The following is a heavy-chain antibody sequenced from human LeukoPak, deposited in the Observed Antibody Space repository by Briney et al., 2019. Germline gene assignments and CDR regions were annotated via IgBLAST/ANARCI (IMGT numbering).Heavy chain of an antibody. Sequence: PGGSLRLSCAASGFTFSTYDMTWVRQAPGKGLEWVSSISGSGGSTYYADSVKGRFTISRDNSKNTLYLQMNSLRAEDTAVYYCATKWIQLWSNYMDVWGKGTTVTVSS. CDR1: GFTFSTYD. V-gene: IGHV3-23*01. J-gene: IGHJ6*03. CDR2: ISGSGGST. CDR3: ATKWIQLWSNYMDV. D-gene: IGHD5-18*01.